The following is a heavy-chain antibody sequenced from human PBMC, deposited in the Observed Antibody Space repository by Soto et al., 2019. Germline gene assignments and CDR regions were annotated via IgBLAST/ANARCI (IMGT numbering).Heavy chain of an antibody. J-gene: IGHJ6*02. Sequence: ASVKVSCKASGYTFAGYYMHWVRQAPGQGLEWMGWINPNSGDTKYAQKFQGRVTMTRDPSISTAYMELMRLRSDDTAVYYCARDEAIIGVYYGMDVWGQGTTVTVSS. CDR1: GYTFAGYY. V-gene: IGHV1-2*02. CDR2: INPNSGDT. CDR3: ARDEAIIGVYYGMDV. D-gene: IGHD2-21*01.